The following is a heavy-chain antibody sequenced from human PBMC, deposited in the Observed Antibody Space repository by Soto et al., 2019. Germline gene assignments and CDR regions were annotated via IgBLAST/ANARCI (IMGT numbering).Heavy chain of an antibody. CDR3: ARANGSGSYYSYYGMDV. CDR1: GYTFTSYA. CDR2: INAGNGNT. J-gene: IGHJ6*02. Sequence: ASVKVSCKASGYTFTSYAMHWVRQAPGQSLEWMGWINAGNGNTKYSQKFQGRVTITRDTSASTAYMELSSLRSEDTAVYYCARANGSGSYYSYYGMDVWGQGTTVTVSS. V-gene: IGHV1-3*01. D-gene: IGHD3-10*01.